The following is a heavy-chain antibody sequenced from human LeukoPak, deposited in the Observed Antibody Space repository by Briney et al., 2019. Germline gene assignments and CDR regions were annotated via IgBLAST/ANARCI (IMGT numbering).Heavy chain of an antibody. CDR1: GFTFSSYS. CDR2: ISSSSSYI. J-gene: IGHJ4*02. Sequence: GGSLRLSCAASGFTFSSYSMNWVRQAPGKGLEWVSSISSSSSYIYYADSVKGRFTISRDNAKNSLYLQMNSLRAEDTAVYYCAREGTYYYDGSGCVDCWGQGTLVTVSS. D-gene: IGHD3-22*01. V-gene: IGHV3-21*01. CDR3: AREGTYYYDGSGCVDC.